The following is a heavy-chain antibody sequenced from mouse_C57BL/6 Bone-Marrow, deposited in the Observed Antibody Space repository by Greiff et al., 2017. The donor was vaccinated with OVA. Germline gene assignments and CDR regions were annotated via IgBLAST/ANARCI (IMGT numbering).Heavy chain of an antibody. CDR2: FHPGRGSL. CDR1: GYSFTEYT. CDR3: ARHEGGVYWYFDV. V-gene: IGHV1-62-2*01. Sequence: QVQLQQSGAELVNPGASVKLSCKFSGYSFTEYTFHWVKQRFGQGLEWIVWFHPGRGSLQYNEKFKDKATLTADKSSSTVYMELSRVTSEDSAVYFCARHEGGVYWYFDVWGTGTTVTVSS. J-gene: IGHJ1*03.